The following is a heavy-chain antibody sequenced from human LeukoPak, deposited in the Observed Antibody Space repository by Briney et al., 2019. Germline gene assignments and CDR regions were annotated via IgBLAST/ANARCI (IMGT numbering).Heavy chain of an antibody. V-gene: IGHV1-2*02. CDR3: ARESPTTTNFDY. CDR2: INPNSGGT. CDR1: GYTFTGYY. D-gene: IGHD1-26*01. Sequence: GASVKVSCKASGYTFTGYYMHWVRQAPGQGLGWMGWINPNSGGTNYAQKFQGRVTMTRDTSISTAYMELSRLRSDDTAVYYCARESPTTTNFDYWGQGTLVTVSS. J-gene: IGHJ4*02.